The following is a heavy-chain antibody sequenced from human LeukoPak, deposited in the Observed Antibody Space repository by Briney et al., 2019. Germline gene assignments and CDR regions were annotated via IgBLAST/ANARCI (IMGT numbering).Heavy chain of an antibody. Sequence: PGGSLRLSCVASGFMFSESWMNWVRQAPGKGLEWVSAISGSGGSTYYADSVKGRFTISRDNSKNTLYLQMNSLRAEDTAVYYCVGSGTMVRGAPYGMDVWGQGTTVTVSS. CDR2: ISGSGGST. CDR3: VGSGTMVRGAPYGMDV. V-gene: IGHV3-23*01. D-gene: IGHD3-10*01. CDR1: GFMFSESW. J-gene: IGHJ6*02.